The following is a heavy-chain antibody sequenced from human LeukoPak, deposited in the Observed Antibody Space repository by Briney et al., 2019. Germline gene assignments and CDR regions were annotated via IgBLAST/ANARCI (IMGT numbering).Heavy chain of an antibody. Sequence: ASVKVSCKASGYTFTSYDIKWVRQATGQGLEWMGWMNPNSGNTVYAQKFQGRVTMTRNTSISTAYMELSSLRSEDTAVYYCARLYYDFWSGYYRFDPWGQGTLVTVSS. CDR3: ARLYYDFWSGYYRFDP. V-gene: IGHV1-8*01. D-gene: IGHD3-3*01. CDR2: MNPNSGNT. CDR1: GYTFTSYD. J-gene: IGHJ5*02.